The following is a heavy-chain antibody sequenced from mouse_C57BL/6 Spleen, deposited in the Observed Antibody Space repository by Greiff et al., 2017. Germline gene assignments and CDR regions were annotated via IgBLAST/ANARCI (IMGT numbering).Heavy chain of an antibody. J-gene: IGHJ3*01. CDR1: GYTFTDYE. CDR2: IDPETGGT. Sequence: VQLQQSGAELVRPGASVTLSCKASGYTFTDYEMHWVKQTPVHGLEWIGAIDPETGGTAYNQKFKGKAILTADKSSSTAYMELRSLTSEDSAVYYCTKYYGSRFADWGQGTLVTVSA. V-gene: IGHV1-15*01. D-gene: IGHD1-1*01. CDR3: TKYYGSRFAD.